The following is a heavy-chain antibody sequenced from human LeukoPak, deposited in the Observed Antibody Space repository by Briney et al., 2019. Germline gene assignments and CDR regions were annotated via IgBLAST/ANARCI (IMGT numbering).Heavy chain of an antibody. CDR2: IGTAGDT. CDR1: GFTFSSYD. J-gene: IGHJ6*02. V-gene: IGHV3-13*04. Sequence: GGSLRHSCAASGFTFSSYDMHWVRQATGKGLEWVSAIGTAGDTYYPGSVKGRFTISRENAKNSLYLQMNSLRAGDTAVYYCASGRPDYGMDVWGQGTTVTVSS. CDR3: ASGRPDYGMDV.